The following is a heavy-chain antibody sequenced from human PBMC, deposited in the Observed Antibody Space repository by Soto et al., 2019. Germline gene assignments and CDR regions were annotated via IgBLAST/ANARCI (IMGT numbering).Heavy chain of an antibody. J-gene: IGHJ4*02. CDR2: TYNSGRT. CDR1: GGSISSYY. D-gene: IGHD1-1*01. Sequence: QVQLQESGPGLVKPSETLSLTCTVSGGSISSYYWSWIRQPPGKGLEWIGYTYNSGRTNNNPSLKIRVTISVDTSKNQFSLKLSSVTAADTAVYYCAMRYGYSFDYWGQGTLVTVSS. CDR3: AMRYGYSFDY. V-gene: IGHV4-59*08.